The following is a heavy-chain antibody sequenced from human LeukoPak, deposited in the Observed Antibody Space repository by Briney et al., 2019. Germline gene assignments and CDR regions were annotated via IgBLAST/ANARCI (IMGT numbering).Heavy chain of an antibody. J-gene: IGHJ4*02. Sequence: SETLSLTCNVSGVSVSISHWNWIRQRPGKGLEWIGCLSYTGKTDYNPSLKSRVSISLGSSNNHFSLKLTSVNAADTAVYYCSEGYFEPFDHWGQGILVTVSS. D-gene: IGHD2/OR15-2a*01. CDR1: GVSVSISH. CDR2: LSYTGKT. CDR3: SEGYFEPFDH. V-gene: IGHV4-59*02.